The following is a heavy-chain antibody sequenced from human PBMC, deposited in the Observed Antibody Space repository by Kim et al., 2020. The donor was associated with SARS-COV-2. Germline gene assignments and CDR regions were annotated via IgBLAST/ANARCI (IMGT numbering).Heavy chain of an antibody. J-gene: IGHJ5*02. CDR1: GGSLNNYY. V-gene: IGHV4-4*08. D-gene: IGHD3-16*01. CDR2: IHTTGIT. Sequence: SETLSLTCTVSGGSLNNYYWSWIWQPPGKGLEWIGYIHTTGITKYNSSLNSRVTISIDLSKKQCSLKLRPVTAADTAPYHCASHPGDGWFDPWGQGTLVTVSS. CDR3: ASHPGDGWFDP.